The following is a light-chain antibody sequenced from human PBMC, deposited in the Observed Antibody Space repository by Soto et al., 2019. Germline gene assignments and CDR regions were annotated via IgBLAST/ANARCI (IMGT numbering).Light chain of an antibody. J-gene: IGLJ1*01. CDR3: CSYAGSSTDV. V-gene: IGLV2-23*01. Sequence: QSVLTQPASVSGSPGQSITISCTGTSSDVGSYNLVSWYQQHPGKAPKLMIYEGSKRPPGVSNRFSGSKSGNTASLTISGLQAEDEADYYCCSYAGSSTDVFGTGTKVTVL. CDR2: EGS. CDR1: SSDVGSYNL.